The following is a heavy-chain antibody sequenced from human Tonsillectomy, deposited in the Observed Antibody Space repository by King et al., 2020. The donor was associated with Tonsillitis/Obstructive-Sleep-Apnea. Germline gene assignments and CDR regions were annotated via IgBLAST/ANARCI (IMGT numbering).Heavy chain of an antibody. J-gene: IGHJ3*02. CDR1: GGSISSYY. Sequence: LQLQESGPGLVKPSETLSLTCTVSGGSISSYYWSWIRQPPGKGLECIGYIYYTGGTNYNPSLKSRVTLSVDTPKNQFPLKLSSVTAADTAVYFCAREGAVMNYVDMWGQGTMVTVSS. CDR3: AREGAVMNYVDM. CDR2: IYYTGGT. V-gene: IGHV4-59*01. D-gene: IGHD3-16*01.